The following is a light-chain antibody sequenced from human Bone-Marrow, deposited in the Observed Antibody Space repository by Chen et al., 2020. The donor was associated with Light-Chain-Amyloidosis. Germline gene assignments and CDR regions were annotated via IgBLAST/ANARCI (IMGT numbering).Light chain of an antibody. CDR2: DGS. Sequence: EIVLTQSPATLSLSPGETATLSCRASQSVYRYLAWYQQKPGQAPRLLIYDGSNRATGIPARFSGSGSGTDVTLTITSLDPEDSAIYYCQQRARWPALTFGGGTKVEIK. J-gene: IGKJ4*01. CDR1: QSVYRY. V-gene: IGKV3-11*01. CDR3: QQRARWPALT.